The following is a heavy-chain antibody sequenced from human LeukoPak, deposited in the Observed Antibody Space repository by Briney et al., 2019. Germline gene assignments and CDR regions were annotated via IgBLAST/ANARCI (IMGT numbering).Heavy chain of an antibody. CDR2: INSINAV. Sequence: PGRSLRLSCAASGFMFDTYIMTWVRQAPGKGLEWISYINSINAVYYTDSVQGRFNISRDNAKNSLYLQMNSLRVEDTAMSYCPRVYARGYDYWGPGTLVTVSS. J-gene: IGHJ4*02. CDR1: GFMFDTYI. D-gene: IGHD5-18*01. V-gene: IGHV3-48*01. CDR3: PRVYARGYDY.